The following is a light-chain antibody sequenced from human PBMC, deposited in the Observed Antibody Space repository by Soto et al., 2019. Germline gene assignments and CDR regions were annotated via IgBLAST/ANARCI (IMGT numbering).Light chain of an antibody. CDR3: CSYAKSLTLV. Sequence: QSALTQPASVSGSPGQSITISCTGTSSNVGTYNLVSWYQHHPGKAPQLVIYEGSKRPSGVSDRFSGSKSGDTASLTISGLQAEDEADYYCCSYAKSLTLVFGGGTQLTVL. J-gene: IGLJ2*01. CDR2: EGS. V-gene: IGLV2-23*01. CDR1: SSNVGTYNL.